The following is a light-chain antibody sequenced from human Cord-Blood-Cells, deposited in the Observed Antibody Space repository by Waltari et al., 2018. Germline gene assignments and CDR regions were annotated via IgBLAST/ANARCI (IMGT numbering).Light chain of an antibody. J-gene: IGKJ1*01. CDR1: QSISSW. V-gene: IGKV1-5*03. Sequence: DIQMTQSPSTLSASVGDRXXITCRARQSISSWLAWYQQKPGKAPKLLIYKASSLESGVPSRFSGSGSGTEFTLTISSLQPDDFATYYCQQYNSYWTFGQGTKVEIK. CDR3: QQYNSYWT. CDR2: KAS.